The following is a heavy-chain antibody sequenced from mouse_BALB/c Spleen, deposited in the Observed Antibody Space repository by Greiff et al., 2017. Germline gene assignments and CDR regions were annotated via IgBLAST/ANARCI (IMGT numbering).Heavy chain of an antibody. D-gene: IGHD2-1*01. CDR1: GFTFSSFG. J-gene: IGHJ2*01. V-gene: IGHV5-17*02. CDR2: ISSGSSTI. CDR3: ARSGGNYVSYFDY. Sequence: VQLKESGGGLVQPGGSRKLSCAASGFTFSSFGMHWVRQAPEKGLEWVAYISSGSSTIYYADTVKGRFTISRDNPKNTLFLQMTSLRSEDTAMYYCARSGGNYVSYFDYWGQGTTLTVSS.